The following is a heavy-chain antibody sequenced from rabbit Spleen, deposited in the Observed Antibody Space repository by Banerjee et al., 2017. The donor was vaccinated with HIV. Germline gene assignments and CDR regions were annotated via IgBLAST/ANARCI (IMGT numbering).Heavy chain of an antibody. CDR3: ARDAGTGDYIDVYFNL. D-gene: IGHD8-1*01. CDR2: MYAGSSDNT. V-gene: IGHV1S40*01. CDR1: GFSFSSGYY. J-gene: IGHJ4*01. Sequence: QSLEESGGGLVQPEGSLTLTCTASGFSFSSGYYMCWVRQAPGKGLEWIACMYAGSSDNTFYASWAKGRFTISKTSSTTVTLQMTSLTAADTATYFCARDAGTGDYIDVYFNLWGQGTLVTVS.